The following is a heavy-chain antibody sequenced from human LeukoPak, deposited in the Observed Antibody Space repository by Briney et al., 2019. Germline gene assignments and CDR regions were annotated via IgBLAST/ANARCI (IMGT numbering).Heavy chain of an antibody. CDR2: TYYTGST. V-gene: IGHV4-59*01. D-gene: IGHD6-13*01. CDR1: GASISNYY. J-gene: IGHJ4*02. Sequence: SETLSLTCTVSGASISNYYWSWIRQPPGKGLEWIGYTYYTGSTDYNPSLNSRITISLDTSKNQFSLKLTSVTAADTAVYYCARGGNSWDTGYYFDYWGQGTLVTVSS. CDR3: ARGGNSWDTGYYFDY.